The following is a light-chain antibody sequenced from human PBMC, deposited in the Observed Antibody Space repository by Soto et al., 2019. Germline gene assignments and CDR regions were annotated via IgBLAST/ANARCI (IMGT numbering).Light chain of an antibody. Sequence: DIQMTQSPSTLSASVGDRVTITCRASQSISIWLAWYQQKPGKAPKVLIYKASSLESGVPSRFSGSGSGTEFTLTISSLQPDDFATYFCQQYHYYPLTFGQGTKLEIK. CDR2: KAS. CDR1: QSISIW. V-gene: IGKV1-5*03. CDR3: QQYHYYPLT. J-gene: IGKJ2*01.